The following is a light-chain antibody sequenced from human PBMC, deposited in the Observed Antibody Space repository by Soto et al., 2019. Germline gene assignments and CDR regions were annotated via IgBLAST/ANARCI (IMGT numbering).Light chain of an antibody. CDR1: SSNIGSNT. V-gene: IGLV1-44*01. Sequence: QSVLTQPPSASGTPGQRVTISCSGSSSNIGSNTVNWYQQLPGTAPKLLISTDNQRPSGVPDRFSGSKSGTSASLAISGLQSDDEADYYCSAWDDSLKGVVFGGGTKLTVL. CDR2: TDN. J-gene: IGLJ2*01. CDR3: SAWDDSLKGVV.